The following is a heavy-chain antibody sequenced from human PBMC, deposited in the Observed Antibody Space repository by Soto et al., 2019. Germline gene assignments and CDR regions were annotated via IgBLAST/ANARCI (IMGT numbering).Heavy chain of an antibody. CDR2: VYYSGGT. V-gene: IGHV4-31*02. J-gene: IGHJ4*02. CDR3: ANSAGLAAALSH. Sequence: QVQLQESGPGLVKPSQTLSLTCTVSGGSIRSGDNYWNWIRQHPGKGLEWIGYVYYSGGTYHNPSLKSRVSISVDTSKNQFSRRLNSVTAADTAVFYCANSAGLAAALSHWGQGILVTVSS. D-gene: IGHD6-13*01. CDR1: GGSIRSGDNY.